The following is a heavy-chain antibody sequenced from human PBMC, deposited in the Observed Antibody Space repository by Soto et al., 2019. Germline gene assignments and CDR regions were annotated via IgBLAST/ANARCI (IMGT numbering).Heavy chain of an antibody. V-gene: IGHV1-69*13. J-gene: IGHJ6*02. Sequence: SVKVSCKASGGTFSSYAISWVRQAPGQGLEWMGGIIPIFGTANYAQRFQGRVTITADESTSTAYMELSSLRSEDTAVYYCAAVISPFFNYYYGMDVWGQGTTVTVSS. CDR3: AAVISPFFNYYYGMDV. CDR1: GGTFSSYA. CDR2: IIPIFGTA. D-gene: IGHD3-10*01.